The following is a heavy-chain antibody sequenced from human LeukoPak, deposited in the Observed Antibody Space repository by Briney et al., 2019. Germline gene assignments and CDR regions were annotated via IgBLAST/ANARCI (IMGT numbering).Heavy chain of an antibody. D-gene: IGHD4-17*01. CDR1: GGSFSGYY. Sequence: PSETLSLTCAVYGGSFSGYYWSWIRQPPGKGLEWIGEINHSGSANYNPSLKSRVTISVDTSKNQFSLKLSSVTAADTAVYYCARGRLRYGDYHDYWGQGTLVTVSS. CDR2: INHSGSA. CDR3: ARGRLRYGDYHDY. V-gene: IGHV4-34*01. J-gene: IGHJ4*02.